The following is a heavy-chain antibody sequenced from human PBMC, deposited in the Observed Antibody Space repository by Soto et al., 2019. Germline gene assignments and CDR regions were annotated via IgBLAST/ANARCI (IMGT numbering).Heavy chain of an antibody. CDR2: LTSGGTT. J-gene: IGHJ4*02. CDR1: GFTFNNYA. Sequence: EVQLLESGGGLVHPGESLTLFCAASGFTFNNYAMTWVRQAPGKGLEWVSTLTSGGTTYYGDTVKGRFTISRDKSKITVYLQLNSLRAEDTAVYYCARTDKFNSQTSGWANRFDYWGQGTLVSVSS. CDR3: ARTDKFNSQTSGWANRFDY. D-gene: IGHD6-19*01. V-gene: IGHV3-23*01.